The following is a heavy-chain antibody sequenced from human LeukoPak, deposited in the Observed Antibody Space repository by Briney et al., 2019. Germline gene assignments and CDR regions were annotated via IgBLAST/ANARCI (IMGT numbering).Heavy chain of an antibody. J-gene: IGHJ4*02. D-gene: IGHD3-22*01. Sequence: GRSLRLSCAASGFTFSSYAMHWVRQAPGKGLEWVAVISYDGSNKYYADSVKGRFTISRDNSKNTLYLQMNSLRAEDTAVYYCARGPFRYDSSGYYPDYWGQGTLVTVSS. CDR2: ISYDGSNK. V-gene: IGHV3-30-3*01. CDR1: GFTFSSYA. CDR3: ARGPFRYDSSGYYPDY.